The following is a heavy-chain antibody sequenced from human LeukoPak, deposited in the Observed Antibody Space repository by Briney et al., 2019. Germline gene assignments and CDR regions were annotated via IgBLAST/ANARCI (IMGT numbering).Heavy chain of an antibody. CDR2: IYYSGST. D-gene: IGHD5-18*01. CDR3: ARGGQLWQPIDY. CDR1: GGSISSYY. V-gene: IGHV4-59*01. Sequence: PSKTLSLTCTVSGGSISSYYWSWIRQPPGKGLEWLGYIYYSGSTNYNPSLKSRVTISVDTSKNQFSLKLSSVTAADTAVYYCARGGQLWQPIDYWGQGTLVTVSS. J-gene: IGHJ4*02.